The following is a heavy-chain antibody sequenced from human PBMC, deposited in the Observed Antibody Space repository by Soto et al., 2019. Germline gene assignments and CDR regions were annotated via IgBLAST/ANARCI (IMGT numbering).Heavy chain of an antibody. CDR3: ASSDIVVVPAAISGYYGMDV. CDR2: IIPIFGTA. Sequence: QVQLVQSGAEVKKPGSSVKVSCKASGGTFSSYAISWVRQAPGQGLEWMGGIIPIFGTANYAQKFQGRVTITADESTSIAYMELSSLRSEDTAVYYCASSDIVVVPAAISGYYGMDVWGQGTTVTVSS. J-gene: IGHJ6*02. CDR1: GGTFSSYA. V-gene: IGHV1-69*01. D-gene: IGHD2-2*02.